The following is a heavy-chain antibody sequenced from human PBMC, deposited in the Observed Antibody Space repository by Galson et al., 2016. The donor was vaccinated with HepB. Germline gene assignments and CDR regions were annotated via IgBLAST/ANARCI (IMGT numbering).Heavy chain of an antibody. CDR2: IIPMFGTS. CDR1: GGTLNNYA. J-gene: IGHJ4*02. D-gene: IGHD6-6*01. Sequence: SVKVSCKASGGTLNNYAITWVRQAPGQGLEWMGGIIPMFGTSKNAQKFQGRLSITADESTSTVNMELNNLRSEDTAVYFCARGTYSSSVGAKFDYWGQGTLVIVSS. CDR3: ARGTYSSSVGAKFDY. V-gene: IGHV1-69*13.